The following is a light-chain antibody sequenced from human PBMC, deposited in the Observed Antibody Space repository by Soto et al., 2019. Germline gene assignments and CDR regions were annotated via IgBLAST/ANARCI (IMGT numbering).Light chain of an antibody. J-gene: IGLJ1*01. CDR3: NSYTSSTSLPYV. CDR2: EVT. V-gene: IGLV2-14*01. Sequence: QSALTQPASVSGSPGQSITISCTGTTNDVGGYNYVSWYQQHPGKAPKLLIFEVTSRPSGVSHRFSGSKSGNTASLTISALPAEDEGDYFCNSYTSSTSLPYVFGTGTKLTVL. CDR1: TNDVGGYNY.